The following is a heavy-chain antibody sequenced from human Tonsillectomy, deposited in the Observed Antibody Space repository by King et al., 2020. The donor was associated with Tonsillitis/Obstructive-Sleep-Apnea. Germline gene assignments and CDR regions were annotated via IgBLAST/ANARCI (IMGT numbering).Heavy chain of an antibody. CDR1: GFTDSSNY. D-gene: IGHD4-17*01. CDR2: IYSGGST. V-gene: IGHV3-53*01. CDR3: ARDSDYGDVFDY. J-gene: IGHJ4*02. Sequence: VQLVESGGNLIQPGGSLRLSCAASGFTDSSNYMSWVRQAPGKGLEWVSIIYSGGSTYYADSVKGRFTISRDNSKNTLYLQMNSLRAEDTAVYYCARDSDYGDVFDYWGQGTLVTVSS.